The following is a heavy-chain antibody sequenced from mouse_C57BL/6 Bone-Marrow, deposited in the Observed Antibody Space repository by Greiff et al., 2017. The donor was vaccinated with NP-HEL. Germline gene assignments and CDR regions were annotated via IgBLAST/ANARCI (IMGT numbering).Heavy chain of an antibody. D-gene: IGHD2-2*01. CDR3: ARHEYGYDGYAMDY. CDR1: EYEFPSHD. V-gene: IGHV5-2*01. CDR2: INSDGGST. Sequence: EVKLVESGGGLVQPGESLKLSCESNEYEFPSHDMSWVRKTPEKRLELVAAINSDGGSTYYPDTMERRFIISRDNTKKTLYLQMSSLRSEYTAWYYCARHEYGYDGYAMDYWGQGTSVTVSS. J-gene: IGHJ4*01.